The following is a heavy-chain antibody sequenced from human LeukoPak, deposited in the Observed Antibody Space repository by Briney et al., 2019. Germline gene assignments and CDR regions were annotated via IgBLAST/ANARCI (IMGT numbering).Heavy chain of an antibody. D-gene: IGHD2-2*01. CDR3: ARADCSSSTCYLRRSWFDP. V-gene: IGHV3-21*01. CDR1: GFTLSNYD. J-gene: IGHJ5*02. Sequence: GGSLRLSCAASGFTLSNYDMNWVRQAPGKGLEGFSSISTSSRYIYYKDSVRGRFTSSRDDAKSSLYLEMNSLRAEDTAVYYCARADCSSSTCYLRRSWFDPWGQGTLVTVSS. CDR2: ISTSSRYI.